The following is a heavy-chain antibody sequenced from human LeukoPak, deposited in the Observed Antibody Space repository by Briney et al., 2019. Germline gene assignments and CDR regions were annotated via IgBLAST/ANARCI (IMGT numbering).Heavy chain of an antibody. J-gene: IGHJ6*03. CDR3: ARGYSGSYLDYYYYMDV. Sequence: GASVKVSCKASGYTFTGYYIHWVRQAPGQGLEWMGWINPNSGGTNYAQKFQGRVTMTRNTSISTAYMELSSLRSEDTAVYYCARGYSGSYLDYYYYMDVWGKGTTVTISS. D-gene: IGHD1-26*01. CDR2: INPNSGGT. CDR1: GYTFTGYY. V-gene: IGHV1-2*02.